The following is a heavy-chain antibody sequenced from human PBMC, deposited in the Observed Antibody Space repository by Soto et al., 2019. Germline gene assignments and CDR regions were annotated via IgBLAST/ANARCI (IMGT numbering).Heavy chain of an antibody. CDR1: GGTFSSYA. Sequence: AASVKVSCKASGGTFSSYAISWVRQATGQGFEWMGGIIPIFGTANYAQKFQGRVTITADESTSTAYMELSSLRSEDTAVYYCARAVVVPAAKTYYDILTGRGYGMDVWGQGTTVTVSS. V-gene: IGHV1-69*13. CDR2: IIPIFGTA. CDR3: ARAVVVPAAKTYYDILTGRGYGMDV. D-gene: IGHD3-9*01. J-gene: IGHJ6*02.